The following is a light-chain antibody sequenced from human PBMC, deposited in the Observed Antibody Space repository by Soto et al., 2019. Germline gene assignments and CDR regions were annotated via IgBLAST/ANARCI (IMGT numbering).Light chain of an antibody. CDR3: QQYGSSVT. J-gene: IGKJ1*01. Sequence: EVVLTQSPGTLAASPGGRVILHCRASQSVSQLAWYQKRPGQPHRIVVYGASNRAPGIPDRFSGSGSGTDFTLRISRLEPEDFAVYYCQQYGSSVTFGQGTKVDI. V-gene: IGKV3-20*01. CDR1: QSVSQ. CDR2: GAS.